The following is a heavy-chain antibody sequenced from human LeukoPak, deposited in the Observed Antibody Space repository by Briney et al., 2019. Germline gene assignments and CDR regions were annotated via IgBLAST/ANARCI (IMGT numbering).Heavy chain of an antibody. J-gene: IGHJ3*02. CDR2: ISSNGGST. Sequence: GGSLRLSCAASGFTFSSYAMHWVRQAPGKGLEYVSAISSNGGSTYYADSVKGRFTISRDNSKSTLYLQMGSLRAEDMAVYYCAREGQLERRGAFDIWGQGTMVTVSS. V-gene: IGHV3-64*02. CDR3: AREGQLERRGAFDI. D-gene: IGHD3-3*01. CDR1: GFTFSSYA.